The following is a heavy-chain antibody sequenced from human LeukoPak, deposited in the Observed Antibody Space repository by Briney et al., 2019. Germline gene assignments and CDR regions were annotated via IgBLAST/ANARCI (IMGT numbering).Heavy chain of an antibody. D-gene: IGHD3-9*01. CDR2: INAGSGNT. CDR3: ARVYDILTGYYNPYFDY. CDR1: GYTFTSYA. Sequence: ASVKVSCKASGYTFTSYAMHWVRQAPGQRLEWMGWINAGSGNTKYSQKFQGRVTITRDTSASTAYMELSSLRSEDTAVYYCARVYDILTGYYNPYFDYWGQGTLVTVSS. V-gene: IGHV1-3*01. J-gene: IGHJ4*02.